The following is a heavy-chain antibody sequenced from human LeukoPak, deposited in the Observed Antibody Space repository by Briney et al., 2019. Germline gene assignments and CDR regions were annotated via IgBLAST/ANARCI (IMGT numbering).Heavy chain of an antibody. Sequence: SETLSLTCTVSGGSISSSSYYWGWIRQPPGKGLEWIGSIYYSGSTYYNPSLKSRVTISVDTSKNQFSLQLSSVTAADTAVYYCARQGALIAAAGNWFDPWGQGTLVTVSS. CDR1: GGSISSSSYY. CDR3: ARQGALIAAAGNWFDP. J-gene: IGHJ5*02. D-gene: IGHD6-13*01. CDR2: IYYSGST. V-gene: IGHV4-39*01.